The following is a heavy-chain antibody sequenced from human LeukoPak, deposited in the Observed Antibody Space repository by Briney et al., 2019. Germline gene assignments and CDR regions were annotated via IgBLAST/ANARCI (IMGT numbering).Heavy chain of an antibody. CDR1: GFTFSNSA. Sequence: GGSLRLSCAASGFTFSNSAMNWVRQAPGKGLEWVSSINDVSSHIYYADSVKGRFTISRNNANNSVSLQMNNLRAEDTAVYYCARDSTYYLRYGYFDSWGQGILVTVSS. D-gene: IGHD3-22*01. CDR2: INDVSSHI. V-gene: IGHV3-21*06. J-gene: IGHJ4*02. CDR3: ARDSTYYLRYGYFDS.